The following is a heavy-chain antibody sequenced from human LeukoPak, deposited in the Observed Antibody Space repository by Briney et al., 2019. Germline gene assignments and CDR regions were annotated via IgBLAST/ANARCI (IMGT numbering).Heavy chain of an antibody. D-gene: IGHD5-12*01. CDR2: INHSGST. J-gene: IGHJ4*02. CDR3: ARRNGQDIVATFRRRYYFDY. CDR1: GDSISSGSYY. Sequence: TSSETLSLTCIVSGDSISSGSYYWSWIRQPPGKGLEWIGEINHSGSTNYNPSLKSRATISINTSKNQFSLKLSSVTAADTAVYYCARRNGQDIVATFRRRYYFDYWGQGTLVTVSS. V-gene: IGHV4-39*07.